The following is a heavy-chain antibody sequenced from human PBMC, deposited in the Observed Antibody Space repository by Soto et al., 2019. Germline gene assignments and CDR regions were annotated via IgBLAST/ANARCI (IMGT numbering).Heavy chain of an antibody. CDR1: GFSLSTYHMG. V-gene: IGHV2-5*02. D-gene: IGHD3-22*01. CDR2: IYWDDDT. Sequence: QITLKESGPTLVRPAQPLTLTCDFTGFSLSTYHMGVAWIRQPPGKALAWLALIYWDDDTQYSPPLKDRLATANGPYSYLVALTITNVAPRDPSTSFCANVGDYDIITVDHWGPGTLVTVSS. J-gene: IGHJ4*02. CDR3: ANVGDYDIITVDH.